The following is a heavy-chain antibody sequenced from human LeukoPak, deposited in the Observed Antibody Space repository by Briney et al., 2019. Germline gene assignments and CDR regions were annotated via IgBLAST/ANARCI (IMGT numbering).Heavy chain of an antibody. V-gene: IGHV1-69*10. Sequence: SVKVSCKASGGTFSSYAISWVRQAPGQGLEWMGGIIPILGIANYAQKFQGRVTITADKSTSTAYMELSRLRSDDTAVYYCARVGFDFHFLGDIVVVPGVLRPFDAFDILGQGTMVTRSS. CDR1: GGTFSSYA. J-gene: IGHJ3*02. CDR2: IIPILGIA. D-gene: IGHD2-2*01. CDR3: ARVGFDFHFLGDIVVVPGVLRPFDAFDI.